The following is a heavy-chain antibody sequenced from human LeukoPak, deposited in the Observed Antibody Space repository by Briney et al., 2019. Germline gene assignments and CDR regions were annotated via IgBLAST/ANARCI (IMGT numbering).Heavy chain of an antibody. V-gene: IGHV4-38-2*02. D-gene: IGHD1-14*01. CDR1: GYSISSGYY. J-gene: IGHJ5*02. CDR2: IYHSGST. Sequence: SETLSLTCTVSGYSISSGYYWGWIRQPPGKGLEWIGSIYHSGSTYYNPSLKSRVTISVDTSKNQFSLKLSSVTAADTAVYYCAGKQGQSRNVPPRYWFDPRGQGTLVTVSS. CDR3: AGKQGQSRNVPPRYWFDP.